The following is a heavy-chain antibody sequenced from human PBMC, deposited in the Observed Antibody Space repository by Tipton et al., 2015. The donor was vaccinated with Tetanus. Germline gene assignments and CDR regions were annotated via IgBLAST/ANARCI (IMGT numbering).Heavy chain of an antibody. CDR3: ARGLYYYDSSGYFQGDY. Sequence: SLRLSCAASGFTFSSYSMNWVRQAPGKGLEWVSSISSSSSTIYYADSVKGRFTISRDNAKNSLYLQMNSLRAEDTAVYYCARGLYYYDSSGYFQGDYWGQGTLVTVSS. CDR2: ISSSSSTI. CDR1: GFTFSSYS. V-gene: IGHV3-48*01. D-gene: IGHD3-22*01. J-gene: IGHJ4*02.